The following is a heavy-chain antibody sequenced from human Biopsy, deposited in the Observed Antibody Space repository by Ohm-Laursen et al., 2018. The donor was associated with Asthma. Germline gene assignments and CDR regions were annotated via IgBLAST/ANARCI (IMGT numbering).Heavy chain of an antibody. CDR2: ISYDGSIT. V-gene: IGHV3-30*03. J-gene: IGHJ4*02. CDR3: GIVVAANPFQGDC. D-gene: IGHD2-15*01. CDR1: GFAFRSYA. Sequence: SLRLSCTASGFAFRSYAMNWVRQAPGKGLEWVAVISYDGSITHYADSVKCRFTISRDNSKNTVYLDISSLRIEDTAVFYCGIVVAANPFQGDCWGQGTLVTVSS.